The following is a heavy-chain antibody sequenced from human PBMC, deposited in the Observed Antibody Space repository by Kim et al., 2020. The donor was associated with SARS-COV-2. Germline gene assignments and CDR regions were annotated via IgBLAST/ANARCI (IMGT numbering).Heavy chain of an antibody. J-gene: IGHJ4*02. Sequence: SVKVSCKASGGTFSSYAISWVRQAPGQGLEWMGGIIPIFGTANYAQKFQGRVTITADESTSTAYMELSSLRSEDTAVYYCARVIIDCSSTSCYAQSDYWGQGTLVTVSS. CDR2: IIPIFGTA. CDR3: ARVIIDCSSTSCYAQSDY. CDR1: GGTFSSYA. V-gene: IGHV1-69*13. D-gene: IGHD2-2*01.